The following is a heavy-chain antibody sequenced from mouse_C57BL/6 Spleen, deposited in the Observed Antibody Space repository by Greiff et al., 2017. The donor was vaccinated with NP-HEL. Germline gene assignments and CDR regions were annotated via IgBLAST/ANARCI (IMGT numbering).Heavy chain of an antibody. CDR1: GYTFTDHI. CDR2: IYPVSGGT. Sequence: VQLQQSGAELASPGASVTLSCKASGYTFTDHIMNWVKKRPGQGLEWIGRIYPVSGGTNYNQKFMGKATFSVDRSSSTVYMVLNSLTSEDPAVYYCRLITTVVHYLDYGGQGTTLTVSS. V-gene: IGHV1-11*01. CDR3: RLITTVVHYLDY. J-gene: IGHJ2*01. D-gene: IGHD1-1*01.